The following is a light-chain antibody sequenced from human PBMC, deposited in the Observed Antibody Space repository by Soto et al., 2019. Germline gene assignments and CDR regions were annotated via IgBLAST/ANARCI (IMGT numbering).Light chain of an antibody. Sequence: QSVLTXPRSVSGSPGQSVTISCTGTSSDVGGYNYVSWYQQHPGKAPKLMIYDVTKRPSGVPDRFSGSKSGNTASLTISELQAEDEADYYCCSYAGSYTYVFGTGTKVTVL. J-gene: IGLJ1*01. V-gene: IGLV2-11*01. CDR1: SSDVGGYNY. CDR3: CSYAGSYTYV. CDR2: DVT.